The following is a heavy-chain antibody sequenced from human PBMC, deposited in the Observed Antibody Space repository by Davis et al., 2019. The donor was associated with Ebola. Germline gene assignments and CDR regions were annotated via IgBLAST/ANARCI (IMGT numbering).Heavy chain of an antibody. D-gene: IGHD2-21*02. J-gene: IGHJ3*01. Sequence: GESLKISCGASGFTFSNYDMHWVRQVTGKGLEWVSAIGTAGDTYYPGSVKGRFTISRDNAKNSLFLQMNNLRDEDTAVYYCVRGRDIVVVTATPCFGFWGQGTMVTVSS. V-gene: IGHV3-13*01. CDR3: VRGRDIVVVTATPCFGF. CDR1: GFTFSNYD. CDR2: IGTAGDT.